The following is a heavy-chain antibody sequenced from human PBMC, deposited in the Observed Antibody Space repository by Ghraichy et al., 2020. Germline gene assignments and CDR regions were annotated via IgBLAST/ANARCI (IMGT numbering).Heavy chain of an antibody. V-gene: IGHV3-7*01. J-gene: IGHJ4*02. D-gene: IGHD6-19*01. Sequence: GGSLRLSCAASGFIFSGYWMSWVRQAPGKGPEWVANIKKDGSEKYYVDSVKGRFTISRDNAKNSLDLDMNSLRAEDTAVYYCARDLGGGWYFDYWGQGALVTVSS. CDR2: IKKDGSEK. CDR3: ARDLGGGWYFDY. CDR1: GFIFSGYW.